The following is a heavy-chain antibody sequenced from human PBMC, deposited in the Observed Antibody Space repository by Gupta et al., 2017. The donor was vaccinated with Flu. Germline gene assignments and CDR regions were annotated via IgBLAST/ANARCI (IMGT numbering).Heavy chain of an antibody. CDR2: IGWNSGTI. CDR3: VKEAGLYGDWYFDL. Sequence: DVQLVESGGDLVQPGRSLRLSCPASGFTFDDYAMHWVRQAPGKGLEWVSSIGWNSGTIVYADSGKGRFTISRDNAKNSLYLQMNGLRAEDTAFYYCVKEAGLYGDWYFDLWGRGTRVAVSS. V-gene: IGHV3-9*01. CDR1: GFTFDDYA. J-gene: IGHJ2*01. D-gene: IGHD2-2*02.